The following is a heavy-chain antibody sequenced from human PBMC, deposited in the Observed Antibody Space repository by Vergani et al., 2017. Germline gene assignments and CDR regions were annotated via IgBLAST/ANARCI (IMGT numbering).Heavy chain of an antibody. D-gene: IGHD1-26*01. CDR3: ARDQRSRNSSKWERLRVNYYYGMDF. J-gene: IGHJ6*02. CDR1: GGTFSSYA. Sequence: QVQLVQSGAEVKKPGSSVKVSCKASGGTFSSYAISWVRQAPGQGLEWMGGIIPIFGTANYAQKFQGRVTITADESTSTAYMELSSLRSEDTAVYYCARDQRSRNSSKWERLRVNYYYGMDFWGQGTTVTVSS. V-gene: IGHV1-69*01. CDR2: IIPIFGTA.